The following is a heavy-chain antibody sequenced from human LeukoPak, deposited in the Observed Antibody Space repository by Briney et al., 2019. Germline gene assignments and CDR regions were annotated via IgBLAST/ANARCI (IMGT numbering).Heavy chain of an antibody. J-gene: IGHJ4*02. Sequence: PSETLSLTCTVSGYSISSGYYWGWIRQPPGKGLEWIGSIYHSGSTYYNPSLKSRVTISVDTSKNQFSLKLSSVTAADTAVYYCARDYHRRVVTAFDSWGQGSLVTVSS. CDR1: GYSISSGYY. V-gene: IGHV4-38-2*02. CDR2: IYHSGST. D-gene: IGHD4-23*01. CDR3: ARDYHRRVVTAFDS.